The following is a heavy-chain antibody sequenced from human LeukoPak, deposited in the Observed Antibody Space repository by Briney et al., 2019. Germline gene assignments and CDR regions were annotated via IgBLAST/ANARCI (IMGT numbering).Heavy chain of an antibody. CDR1: GGSISSGDYY. J-gene: IGHJ4*02. D-gene: IGHD3-9*01. CDR2: IYYSGST. CDR3: ARHPLGGLYFDWSSIY. V-gene: IGHV4-30-4*01. Sequence: SSETLSLTCTVSGGSISSGDYYWSWIRQPPGKGLEWIGNIYYSGSTYYNPSLKSRVTMSVDTSKNQFSLELSSVTAADTAVYYCARHPLGGLYFDWSSIYWGQGTLVSVSS.